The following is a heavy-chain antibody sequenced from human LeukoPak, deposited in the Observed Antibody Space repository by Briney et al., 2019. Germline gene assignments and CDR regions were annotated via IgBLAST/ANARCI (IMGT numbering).Heavy chain of an antibody. V-gene: IGHV3-49*03. Sequence: GRSLRLSCTASGFTFDNYAMSWFRQAPGKGLEWVGFIRSKIYGGTTEYAASVKGRFTISRDDSKSIAYLQMTSLKSEDTAVYYCVRYSGDADYRGQGTLVTVSS. CDR3: VRYSGDADY. J-gene: IGHJ4*02. CDR2: IRSKIYGGTT. D-gene: IGHD5-12*01. CDR1: GFTFDNYA.